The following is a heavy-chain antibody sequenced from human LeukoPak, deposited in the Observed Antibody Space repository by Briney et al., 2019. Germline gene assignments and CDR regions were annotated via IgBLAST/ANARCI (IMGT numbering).Heavy chain of an antibody. J-gene: IGHJ3*02. D-gene: IGHD6-13*01. CDR3: ARGWARDGFNI. V-gene: IGHV6-1*01. CDR2: TYYSSKWYS. Sequence: WSWVSMKKKRGLECLGRTYYSSKWYSEYAESVKSRITINVDTSKNQFSLQLNSVTPEDTAVYYCARGWARDGFNIWSQGTKVTVSS.